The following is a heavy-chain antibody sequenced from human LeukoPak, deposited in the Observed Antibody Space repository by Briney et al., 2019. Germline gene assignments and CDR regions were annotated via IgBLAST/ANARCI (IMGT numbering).Heavy chain of an antibody. V-gene: IGHV3-30*03. Sequence: PGRSPRLSCAASGFTFSSYGMHWVRQAPGKGLEWVAVISYDGSNKYYADSVKGRFTISRDNSKNTLYLQMNSLRAEDTAVYYCAADYELDYWGQGTLVT. J-gene: IGHJ4*02. CDR3: AADYELDY. D-gene: IGHD4-17*01. CDR1: GFTFSSYG. CDR2: ISYDGSNK.